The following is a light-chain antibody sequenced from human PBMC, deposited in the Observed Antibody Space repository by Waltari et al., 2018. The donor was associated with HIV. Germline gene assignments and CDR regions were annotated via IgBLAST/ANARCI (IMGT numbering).Light chain of an antibody. CDR3: AAWDESLNAWV. Sequence: QSVLPQPPSASGTPGQRVTISCSGSRSNIGSNDVNWYQQVPGTAPKFLMYSNNKLPSGVPDRFSGSKSGTSASLAISGLQSDDEADYYCAAWDESLNAWVFGGGTRLTVL. CDR2: SNN. CDR1: RSNIGSND. J-gene: IGLJ3*02. V-gene: IGLV1-44*01.